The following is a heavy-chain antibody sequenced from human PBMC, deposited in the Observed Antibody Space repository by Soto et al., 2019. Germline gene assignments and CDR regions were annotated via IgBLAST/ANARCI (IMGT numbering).Heavy chain of an antibody. Sequence: GESLKISCKASGYSFTSYWIGWVRQMPGKGLEWMGIIYPADSDTRYSPSFQGQVTISADKSISTAYLQWSSLKASDTAMYYCARQLTGYSSSWYVFPFDYWGQGTLVTVSS. V-gene: IGHV5-51*01. J-gene: IGHJ4*02. CDR3: ARQLTGYSSSWYVFPFDY. CDR1: GYSFTSYW. D-gene: IGHD6-13*01. CDR2: IYPADSDT.